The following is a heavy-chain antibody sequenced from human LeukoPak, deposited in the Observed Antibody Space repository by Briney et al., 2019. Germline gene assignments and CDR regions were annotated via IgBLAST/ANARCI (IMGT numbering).Heavy chain of an antibody. J-gene: IGHJ4*02. CDR2: ISYDGSNK. CDR1: GFTFSSYA. D-gene: IGHD5-18*01. V-gene: IGHV3-30-3*01. Sequence: GGSLRLSCAASGFTFSSYALHWVRQAPGKGLEGVAVISYDGSNKYYADSVKGRFTISRDNSKNTLYLQMNSLRAEDTAVYYCARDGEDTAMVAYFDYWGQGTLVTVSS. CDR3: ARDGEDTAMVAYFDY.